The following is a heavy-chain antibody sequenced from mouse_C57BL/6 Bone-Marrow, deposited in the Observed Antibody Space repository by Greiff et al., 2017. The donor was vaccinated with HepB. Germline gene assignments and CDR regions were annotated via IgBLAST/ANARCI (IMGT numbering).Heavy chain of an antibody. CDR3: ARAPHEYYGSSYGYAMDY. CDR2: IHPNSGST. J-gene: IGHJ4*01. Sequence: VKLQQPGAELVKPGASVKLSCKASGYTFTSYWMHWVKQRPGQGLEWIGMIHPNSGSTNYNEKFKSKATLTVDKSSSTAYMQLSSLTSEDSAVYYCARAPHEYYGSSYGYAMDYWGQGTSVTVSS. CDR1: GYTFTSYW. D-gene: IGHD1-1*01. V-gene: IGHV1-64*01.